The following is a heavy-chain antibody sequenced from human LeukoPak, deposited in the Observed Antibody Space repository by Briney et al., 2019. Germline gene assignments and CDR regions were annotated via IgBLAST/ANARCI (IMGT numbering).Heavy chain of an antibody. CDR2: IHDSGTT. CDR3: ARVISASYPTIDY. V-gene: IGHV4-39*07. Sequence: PSETLSLTCTVSGGSISSSSYYWGWIRQPPGKGLEWIGSIHDSGTTYYNPSLKSRVTISVDTSKNQFSLKLSSVTAADTAVYYCARVISASYPTIDYWGQGTLVTVSS. J-gene: IGHJ4*02. D-gene: IGHD1-26*01. CDR1: GGSISSSSYY.